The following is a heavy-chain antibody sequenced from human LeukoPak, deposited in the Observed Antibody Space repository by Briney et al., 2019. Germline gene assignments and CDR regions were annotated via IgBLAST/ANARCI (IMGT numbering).Heavy chain of an antibody. J-gene: IGHJ4*02. Sequence: ASVTVSCKASGGTFSSYAISWVRQAPGQGLEWMGRIIPIFGTANYAQKFQGRVTITADKSTSTAYMELSSLRSEDTAVYYCARDGSVAGTFDYWGQGTLVTVSS. CDR1: GGTFSSYA. CDR2: IIPIFGTA. V-gene: IGHV1-69*06. CDR3: ARDGSVAGTFDY. D-gene: IGHD6-19*01.